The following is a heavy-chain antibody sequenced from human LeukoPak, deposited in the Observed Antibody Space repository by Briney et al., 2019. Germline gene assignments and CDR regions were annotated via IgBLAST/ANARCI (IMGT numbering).Heavy chain of an antibody. Sequence: GASVKVSCKASGYTFTGYYMHWVRQAPGQGLEWMGWINPNSGGTNYAQKFQGRVTMTRDTPISTAYMELSRLISDDTAVYYCARDLSGWYKDAFDIWGQGTMVTVSS. CDR3: ARDLSGWYKDAFDI. CDR2: INPNSGGT. D-gene: IGHD6-19*01. J-gene: IGHJ3*02. V-gene: IGHV1-2*02. CDR1: GYTFTGYY.